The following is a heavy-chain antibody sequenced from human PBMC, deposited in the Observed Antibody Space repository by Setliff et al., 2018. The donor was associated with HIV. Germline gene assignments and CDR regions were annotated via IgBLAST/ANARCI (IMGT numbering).Heavy chain of an antibody. D-gene: IGHD6-19*01. J-gene: IGHJ4*02. CDR1: GFSFTTYW. CDR2: INQDGSEK. V-gene: IGHV3-7*01. Sequence: GGSLRLSCEASGFSFTTYWMSWVRQTPGKGLEWVAHINQDGSEKNHVDSVKGRFTISRDNARNSLYLQMNSLKADDTAVYYCARDVAVAGTEFWGQGTLVTVSS. CDR3: ARDVAVAGTEF.